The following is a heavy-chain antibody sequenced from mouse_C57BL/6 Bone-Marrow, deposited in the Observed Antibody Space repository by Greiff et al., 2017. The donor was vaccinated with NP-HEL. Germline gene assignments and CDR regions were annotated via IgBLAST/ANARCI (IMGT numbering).Heavy chain of an antibody. D-gene: IGHD2-1*01. V-gene: IGHV5-17*01. CDR2: ISSGSSTI. CDR1: GFTFSDYG. CDR3: AIYYGNYDYAMDY. Sequence: EVKLMESGGGLVKPGGSLKLSCAASGFTFSDYGMHWVRQAPEKGLEWVAYISSGSSTIYYADTVKGRFTISRDNAKNTLFLQMTSLRSEDTAMYYCAIYYGNYDYAMDYWGQGTSVTVSS. J-gene: IGHJ4*01.